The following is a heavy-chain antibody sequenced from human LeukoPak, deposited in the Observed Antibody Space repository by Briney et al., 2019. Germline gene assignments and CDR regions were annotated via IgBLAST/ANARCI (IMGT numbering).Heavy chain of an antibody. CDR1: GFTFGDYA. CDR2: IRSKAYGGTT. CDR3: TRDALYCSSTICYPFYFDY. D-gene: IGHD2-2*01. J-gene: IGHJ4*02. Sequence: PGGSLRLSCTASGFTFGDYAMSWVRQAPGKGLEWVGFIRSKAYGGTTEYAASVKGRFTISRDDSKSIAYPQMNSLKTEDTAVYYCTRDALYCSSTICYPFYFDYWGQGTLVTVSS. V-gene: IGHV3-49*04.